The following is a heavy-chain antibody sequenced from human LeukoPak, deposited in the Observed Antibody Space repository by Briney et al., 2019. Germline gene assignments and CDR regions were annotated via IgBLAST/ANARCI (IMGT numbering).Heavy chain of an antibody. D-gene: IGHD4-17*01. CDR1: GDSIKSNYY. CDR3: ARMLTTPDY. Sequence: PSETLSLTCTVSGDSIKSNYYWGWIRQPPGRGLEWIGSMYYTGKTYSNPSLKTRLTISVDTSKNQVSLRLRSVTAADTAVYYCARMLTTPDYWGQGILVTVPS. V-gene: IGHV4-39*07. CDR2: MYYTGKT. J-gene: IGHJ4*02.